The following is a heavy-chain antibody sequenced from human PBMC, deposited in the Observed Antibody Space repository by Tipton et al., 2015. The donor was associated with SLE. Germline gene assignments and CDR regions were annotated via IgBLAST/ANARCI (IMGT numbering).Heavy chain of an antibody. Sequence: SLRLSCAVSGGSITSGNWWTWVRQTPGKGLEWIGEIFHSGNTNYNPSLKSRVIMSVDKSKNQFSLKLRSVTAADTAVYYCATGDLVYYYQGMDVWGQGTTVTVSS. J-gene: IGHJ6*02. V-gene: IGHV4-4*02. CDR3: ATGDLVYYYQGMDV. D-gene: IGHD2-21*01. CDR2: IFHSGNT. CDR1: GGSITSGNW.